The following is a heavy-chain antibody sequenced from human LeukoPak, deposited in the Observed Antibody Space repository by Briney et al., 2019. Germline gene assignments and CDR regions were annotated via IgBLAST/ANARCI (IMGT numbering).Heavy chain of an antibody. V-gene: IGHV4-59*01. D-gene: IGHD1-26*01. J-gene: IGHJ4*02. CDR2: IYYSGST. CDR1: GGSISSYY. CDR3: AREVGDDSGSSIDY. Sequence: SETLSLTCTVSGGSISSYYWSWIRQLPGKGLEWIGYIYYSGSTNYNPSLKSRVTISVDTSKNQFSLKLSSVTAADTAVYYCAREVGDDSGSSIDYWGQGTLVTVSS.